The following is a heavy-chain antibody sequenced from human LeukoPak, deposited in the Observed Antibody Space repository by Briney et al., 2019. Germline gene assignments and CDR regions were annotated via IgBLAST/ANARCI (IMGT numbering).Heavy chain of an antibody. V-gene: IGHV3-23*01. CDR2: VIAGGGFS. CDR1: GFTFNNYA. Sequence: PGGFLRLSCAASGFTFNNYAMTWVRQAPGRGLEWVSAVIAGGGFSDYADSVKGRINISRDNSENTLYLQMYSLRAEDTAVYFCAKSGVGDSLYYYYIDVWGKGTTV. CDR3: AKSGVGDSLYYYYIDV. D-gene: IGHD1-26*01. J-gene: IGHJ6*03.